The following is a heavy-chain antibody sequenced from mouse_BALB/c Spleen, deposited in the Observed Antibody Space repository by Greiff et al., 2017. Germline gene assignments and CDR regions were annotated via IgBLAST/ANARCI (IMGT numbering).Heavy chain of an antibody. D-gene: IGHD2-10*01. Sequence: EVKLVESGGGLVQPKGSLKLSCAASGFTFNTYAMNWVRQAPGKGLEWVARIRSKSNNYATYYADSVKDRFTISRDDSQSMLYLQMNNLKTEDTAMYYCVSSYWGYYAMDYWGQGTSVTVSS. CDR2: IRSKSNNYAT. V-gene: IGHV10-1*02. CDR3: VSSYWGYYAMDY. CDR1: GFTFNTYA. J-gene: IGHJ4*01.